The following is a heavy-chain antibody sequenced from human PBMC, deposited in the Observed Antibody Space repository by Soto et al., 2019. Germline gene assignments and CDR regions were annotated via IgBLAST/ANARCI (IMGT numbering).Heavy chain of an antibody. Sequence: PGGSLRLSCAVSGFTFSDYYMSWIRQAPGKGLEWVSYISSRGSSIYYADSVKGRFTISRDNAKNSLYLQMNGLRAEDTAVYYCARPNLYCSSTSCYDYWGQGTLVTVSS. J-gene: IGHJ4*02. CDR3: ARPNLYCSSTSCYDY. V-gene: IGHV3-11*01. D-gene: IGHD2-2*01. CDR1: GFTFSDYY. CDR2: ISSRGSSI.